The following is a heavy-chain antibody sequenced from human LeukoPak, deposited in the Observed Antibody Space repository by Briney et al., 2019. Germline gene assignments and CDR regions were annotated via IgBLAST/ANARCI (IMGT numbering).Heavy chain of an antibody. CDR3: ARRGIWDLQIGNWFDP. Sequence: SETLSLTCSISGDSITTNSYWWGWIRQSPGKGLEWIGSIYSSGNSYYNPSLKTRVTISPDTSKNQYSLRLTSVTAADTAIYYCARRGIWDLQIGNWFDPRGQGILVIVSS. CDR2: IYSSGNS. J-gene: IGHJ5*02. CDR1: GDSITTNSYW. V-gene: IGHV4-39*01. D-gene: IGHD3-16*01.